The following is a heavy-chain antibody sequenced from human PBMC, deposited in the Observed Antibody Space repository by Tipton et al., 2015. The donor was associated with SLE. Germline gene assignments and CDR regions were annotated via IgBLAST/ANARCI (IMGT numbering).Heavy chain of an antibody. Sequence: QLVQSGAEVKKPGASVKVSCKASGYTFTDYYVHWVRQAPGEGFEWMGRINPNSGGTNYAQKFQGRVIMTTDTSTSTAYMELRSLRSDDTAVYYCARDLLRGGYYYYMDVWGKGTTVTVSS. CDR3: ARDLLRGGYYYYMDV. D-gene: IGHD1-26*01. CDR2: INPNSGGT. J-gene: IGHJ6*03. CDR1: GYTFTDYY. V-gene: IGHV1-2*06.